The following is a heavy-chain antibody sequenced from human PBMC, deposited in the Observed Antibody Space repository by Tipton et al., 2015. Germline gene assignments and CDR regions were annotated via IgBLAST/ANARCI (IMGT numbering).Heavy chain of an antibody. V-gene: IGHV4-39*01. CDR2: INYSGNT. D-gene: IGHD1-26*01. CDR3: ARHRLTGSYYDAFDI. Sequence: LRLSCIVSGDSISSSTYFWGWIRQPPGKGLEWIGSINYSGNTHYNPSLKSRVAISVDTSKNHFSLKVTSVTAADTAVYYCARHRLTGSYYDAFDIWGQGTMVTVSS. CDR1: GDSISSSTYF. J-gene: IGHJ3*02.